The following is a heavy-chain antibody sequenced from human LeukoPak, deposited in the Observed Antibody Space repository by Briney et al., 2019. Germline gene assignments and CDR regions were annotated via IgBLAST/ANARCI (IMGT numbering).Heavy chain of an antibody. J-gene: IGHJ4*02. Sequence: SETLSLTCSVSGGSISSYYWRWIRQPPGKGLEWIGYVYYSGSTNYNPSLKSRVTISVDTSKNQFSLKLSSVTAADTAVYYCPSSKGHYDFWSGPLYFEYWRQGTLVTVSS. CDR1: GGSISSYY. V-gene: IGHV4-59*13. CDR3: PSSKGHYDFWSGPLYFEY. D-gene: IGHD3-3*01. CDR2: VYYSGST.